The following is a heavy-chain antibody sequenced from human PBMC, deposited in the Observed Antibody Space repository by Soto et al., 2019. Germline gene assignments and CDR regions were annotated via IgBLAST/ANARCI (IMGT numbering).Heavy chain of an antibody. V-gene: IGHV1-18*01. CDR3: ARDLAVGWFDP. CDR2: INVYNGNT. D-gene: IGHD2-2*01. Sequence: QVQLVQSGAEVKKPGASVKVSCKTSGYTFTSYSISWVRQAPGQGLEWMGWINVYNGNTKYAQHLQGRVTMTTDTSTSTAYMELRSLRSDGTAVYYCARDLAVGWFDPWGQGTLVTVSS. J-gene: IGHJ5*02. CDR1: GYTFTSYS.